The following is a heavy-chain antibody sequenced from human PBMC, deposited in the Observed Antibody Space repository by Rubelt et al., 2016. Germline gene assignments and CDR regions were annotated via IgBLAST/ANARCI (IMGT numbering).Heavy chain of an antibody. CDR2: SAYNGNT. V-gene: IGHV1-18*01. J-gene: IGHJ6*02. Sequence: SAYNGNTNYAQKLQGRVTMTTDTSTSTAYMELRSLRSDDTAVYYCARGYYFVVPAADPAGYYGMDVWGQGTTVTVSS. CDR3: ARGYYFVVPAADPAGYYGMDV. D-gene: IGHD2-2*01.